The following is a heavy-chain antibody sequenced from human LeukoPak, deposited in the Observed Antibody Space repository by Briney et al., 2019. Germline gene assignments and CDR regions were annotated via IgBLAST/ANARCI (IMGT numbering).Heavy chain of an antibody. CDR1: GYTFTSYG. CDR3: ARSGYCSGGSCSTTRYYYYYYGMDV. V-gene: IGHV1-18*01. J-gene: IGHJ6*02. CDR2: ISAYNGNT. Sequence: ASVKVSCKASGYTFTSYGISWVRQAPGQGLEWMGWISAYNGNTNYAQKLQGRVTMTTDTSTSTAYMELRSLRSDDTAVYYCARSGYCSGGSCSTTRYYYYYYGMDVWGQGTTVTVSS. D-gene: IGHD2-15*01.